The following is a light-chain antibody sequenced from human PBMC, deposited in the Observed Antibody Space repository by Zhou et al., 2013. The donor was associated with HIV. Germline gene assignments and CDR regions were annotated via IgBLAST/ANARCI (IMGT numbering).Light chain of an antibody. V-gene: IGKV3-20*01. CDR3: QQYANSPYT. CDR2: GAS. Sequence: EIVLTQSPATLSVSPGERATLSCRASQSVSSNQLAWYQQKLGQAPRFLIYGASSRASGIPDRFSGSGSETDFTLTISRLEPEDFAVYYCQQYANSPYTFGQGTKLEIK. J-gene: IGKJ2*01. CDR1: QSVSSNQ.